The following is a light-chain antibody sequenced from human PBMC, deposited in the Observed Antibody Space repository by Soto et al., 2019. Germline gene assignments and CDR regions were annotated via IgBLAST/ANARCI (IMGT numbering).Light chain of an antibody. CDR3: SSYTSRSTFVV. V-gene: IGLV2-18*02. Sequence: QSALTQPPSVSGSPGQSVTISCTGTSSDVGSYNRVSWYQQPPGTAPKLMIYEVSNRPSGVPDRFSGSKSGNTASLTISGLQAEDEADYYCSSYTSRSTFVVFGTGTKLTVL. CDR1: SSDVGSYNR. J-gene: IGLJ1*01. CDR2: EVS.